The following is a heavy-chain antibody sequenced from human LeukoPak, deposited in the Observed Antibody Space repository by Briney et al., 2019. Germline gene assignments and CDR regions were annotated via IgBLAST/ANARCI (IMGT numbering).Heavy chain of an antibody. D-gene: IGHD3-10*01. CDR1: GFTFSSYE. J-gene: IGHJ4*02. Sequence: GGPLRLSCAASGFTFSSYEMNWVRPAPGKGLEWVSYISSSGSTIYYADSVKGRFTISRDNAKNSLYLQMNSLRAEDTAVYYCARYGLHYYGSGSLDYWGQGTLVTVSS. V-gene: IGHV3-48*03. CDR3: ARYGLHYYGSGSLDY. CDR2: ISSSGSTI.